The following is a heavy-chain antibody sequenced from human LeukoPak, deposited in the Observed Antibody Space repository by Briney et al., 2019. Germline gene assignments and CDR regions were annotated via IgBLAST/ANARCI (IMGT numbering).Heavy chain of an antibody. V-gene: IGHV4-39*01. CDR1: GGSISSRSHY. J-gene: IGHJ4*02. CDR3: ARIYGTTHVDY. D-gene: IGHD2/OR15-2a*01. Sequence: SETLSLTCTVSGGSISSRSHYWGWIRQPPGKGLEWIGSIYYSGSTYYNASLKSRVTMSVDTPKNQFSLKLTSVTAADTAVYYCARIYGTTHVDYWGQGTLATVSS. CDR2: IYYSGST.